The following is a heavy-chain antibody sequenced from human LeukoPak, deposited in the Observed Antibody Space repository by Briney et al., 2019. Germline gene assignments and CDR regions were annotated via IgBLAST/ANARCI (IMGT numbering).Heavy chain of an antibody. D-gene: IGHD3-22*01. CDR2: IYYSGYT. V-gene: IGHV4-59*01. CDR3: AREMYYYDSSGSDI. Sequence: SEPLSLTCTVSGDSISSYYWSWIRQPPGKGLEWTGYIYYSGYTNYNPSLKSRVTISVDTSKNQFSLNLSSVTAADTAVYYCAREMYYYDSSGSDIWGQGTMVTVSS. CDR1: GDSISSYY. J-gene: IGHJ3*02.